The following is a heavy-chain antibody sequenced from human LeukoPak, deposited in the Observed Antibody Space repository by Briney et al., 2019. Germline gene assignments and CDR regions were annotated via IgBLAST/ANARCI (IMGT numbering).Heavy chain of an antibody. CDR1: GFTFSTYA. CDR2: IRDGGDT. J-gene: IGHJ4*02. V-gene: IGHV3-23*01. D-gene: IGHD1-26*01. Sequence: PGGSLRLSCEASGFTFSTYAMSWVRQAPGKGLEWVSVIRDGGDTYYVDSVKGRFTISRDNSKNTLYLQMNSLRAEDTAVYYCAKSSIVGAIGVFDYWGQGTLVTVSA. CDR3: AKSSIVGAIGVFDY.